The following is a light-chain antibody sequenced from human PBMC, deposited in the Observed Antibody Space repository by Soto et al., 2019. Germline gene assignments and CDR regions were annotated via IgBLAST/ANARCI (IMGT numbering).Light chain of an antibody. CDR1: QSVSSS. V-gene: IGKV3-15*01. CDR3: QQYDNWPPMWT. CDR2: GAS. J-gene: IGKJ1*01. Sequence: EIVMTQSPVTPSVSPGERATLSCRASQSVSSSLAWYQQKPGQAPRLLIHGASTRATGIPARFSGSGSGTDFTLTISSLQSEDSAIYYCQQYDNWPPMWTFGQGTKVEIK.